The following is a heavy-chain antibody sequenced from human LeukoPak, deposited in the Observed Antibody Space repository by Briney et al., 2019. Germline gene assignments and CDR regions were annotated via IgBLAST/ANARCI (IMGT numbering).Heavy chain of an antibody. J-gene: IGHJ4*02. CDR3: ARKGNWGSYYFDY. CDR2: IYHSGST. CDR1: GDSISSYY. Sequence: SETLSLTCTVSGDSISSYYWSWIRQPPGKGLEWIGYIYHSGSTNYNPSLKSRVTISIDTTKNQFSLKLSSVSAADTAVYYCARKGNWGSYYFDYWAREPWSPSPQ. D-gene: IGHD3-16*01. V-gene: IGHV4-59*08.